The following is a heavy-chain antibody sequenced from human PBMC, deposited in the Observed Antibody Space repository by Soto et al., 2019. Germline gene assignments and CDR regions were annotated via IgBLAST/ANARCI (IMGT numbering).Heavy chain of an antibody. V-gene: IGHV3-21*01. CDR2: ISSSSIYI. CDR3: ARGVDGSLTYYYDSSGYSARWFDP. J-gene: IGHJ5*02. D-gene: IGHD3-22*01. CDR1: GFTFSSYS. Sequence: GGSLRLSCAASGFTFSSYSISWVRQAPWKGLEWVSSISSSSIYIYYADSVKGRFTISRDNAKNSLYLQMNSLRAEDTAVYYCARGVDGSLTYYYDSSGYSARWFDPWGQGTLVTVCS.